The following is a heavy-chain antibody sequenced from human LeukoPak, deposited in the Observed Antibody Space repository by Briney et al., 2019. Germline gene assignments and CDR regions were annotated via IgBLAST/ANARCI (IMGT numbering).Heavy chain of an antibody. CDR1: GFTFRSYG. J-gene: IGHJ6*03. CDR3: AKDSYYYYIDV. Sequence: GGSLRLSCAASGFTFRSYGMHWVRQAPGKGLEWVTSIGYDGSNKYYTDSVKGRFTISRDNSKNTLYLQMNSLRTEDTAVYYCAKDSYYYYIDVWGKGTTVTVSS. CDR2: IGYDGSNK. V-gene: IGHV3-30*02.